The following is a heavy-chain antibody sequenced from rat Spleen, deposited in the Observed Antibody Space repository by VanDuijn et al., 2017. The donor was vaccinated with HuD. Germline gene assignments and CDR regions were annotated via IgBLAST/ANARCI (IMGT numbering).Heavy chain of an antibody. D-gene: IGHD1-11*01. V-gene: IGHV5S13*01. Sequence: EVQLVESGGGLVQPGRSLKLSCAASGFTFSDYDMAWVRQAPSKGLDWIASISSDGGVTYYRDSVKGRFTISRDDAKNTQYLQMDSLRSEDTATYYCTSHGGLRNWFAYWGQGTLVTVSP. CDR1: GFTFSDYD. CDR3: TSHGGLRNWFAY. J-gene: IGHJ3*01. CDR2: ISSDGGVT.